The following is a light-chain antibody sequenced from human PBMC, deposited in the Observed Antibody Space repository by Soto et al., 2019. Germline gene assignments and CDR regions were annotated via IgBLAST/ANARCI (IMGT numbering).Light chain of an antibody. CDR1: SSNIGAGYD. CDR2: GNS. CDR3: QCYDSSLSGHVV. Sequence: QSVLTQPPSVSGAPGQRVTISCTGSSSNIGAGYDVPWYQQLPGTAPKLLIYGNSNRPSGVPDRFSGSKSGTSASLAITGLQAEDEADYYCQCYDSSLSGHVVFGGGTKLTVL. V-gene: IGLV1-40*01. J-gene: IGLJ2*01.